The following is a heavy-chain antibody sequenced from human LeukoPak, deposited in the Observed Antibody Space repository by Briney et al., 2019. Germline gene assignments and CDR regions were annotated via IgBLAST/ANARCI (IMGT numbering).Heavy chain of an antibody. D-gene: IGHD3-3*01. CDR1: DYSISSGYY. CDR2: IYHSGST. CDR3: ARDRPLLGAWSWFDP. Sequence: SETLSLTCSVSDYSISSGYYWGWIRQPPGKGLEWIGTIYHSGSTYYNPSLKSRVTISVDTSKNQFSLKLSSVTAADTAVYYCARDRPLLGAWSWFDPWGQGTLVTVSS. V-gene: IGHV4-38-2*02. J-gene: IGHJ5*02.